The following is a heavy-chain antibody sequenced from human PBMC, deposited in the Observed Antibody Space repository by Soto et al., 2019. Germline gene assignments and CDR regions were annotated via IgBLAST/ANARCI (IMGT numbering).Heavy chain of an antibody. CDR1: GGSISSGDYY. Sequence: QVQLQESGPGLVKPAQTLSLTCTVSGGSISSGDYYWSWIRQPPGKVLEWIGYIYYSGSTYYNPSLKSRVNISVDTSHSKFSLKLSSGTAADTAVYYCAREDDSSGDGYFQHWGQGTLVTVSS. CDR3: AREDDSSGDGYFQH. CDR2: IYYSGST. V-gene: IGHV4-30-4*01. J-gene: IGHJ1*01. D-gene: IGHD3-22*01.